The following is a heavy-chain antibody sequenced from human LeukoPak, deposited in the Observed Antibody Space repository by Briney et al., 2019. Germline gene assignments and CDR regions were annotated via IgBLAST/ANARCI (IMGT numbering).Heavy chain of an antibody. CDR3: AKGGPSYPYFYGMDV. CDR1: GFTFSTYA. Sequence: TGGSLRLSCAASGFTFSTYAMNWVRQAPGKGLEWVSSLSGRGDSTYYADSVKGRFTVSRDNSKNTLYLQMNTLRAEDTAVYYCAKGGPSYPYFYGMDVWGQGTTATVSS. V-gene: IGHV3-23*01. D-gene: IGHD3-10*01. J-gene: IGHJ6*02. CDR2: LSGRGDST.